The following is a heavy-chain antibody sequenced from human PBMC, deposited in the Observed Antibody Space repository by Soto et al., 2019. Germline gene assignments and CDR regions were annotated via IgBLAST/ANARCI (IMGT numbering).Heavy chain of an antibody. J-gene: IGHJ4*02. V-gene: IGHV1-58*01. CDR2: IVVGSGNT. CDR1: GFIFSASA. D-gene: IGHD5-18*01. Sequence: SVKVSCKASGFIFSASAVQWVRQARGQRPEWIGWIVVGSGNTKHAQKFQDRVIITRDMSTSTVYMELSSLRSEDTAVYYCARGSGYSYGYPFDYWGQGTLVTVSS. CDR3: ARGSGYSYGYPFDY.